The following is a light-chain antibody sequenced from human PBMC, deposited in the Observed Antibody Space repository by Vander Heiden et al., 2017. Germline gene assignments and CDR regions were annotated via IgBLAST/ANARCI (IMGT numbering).Light chain of an antibody. CDR3: QEYESYART. V-gene: IGKV1-8*01. Sequence: AIRITQSPSSLSASTGDRVTITCRASQGISSYLAWYQQKPGKAPKLLIYAASTLQSGVPSRLSRSGSGTDFTLTMRCLQSEDFTTYYSQEYESYARTFGPGTKLEIK. J-gene: IGKJ2*02. CDR1: QGISSY. CDR2: AAS.